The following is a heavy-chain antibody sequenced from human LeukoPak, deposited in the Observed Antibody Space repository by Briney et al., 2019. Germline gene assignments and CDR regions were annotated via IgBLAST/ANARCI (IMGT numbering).Heavy chain of an antibody. Sequence: GESLKISCQGSGYSFTSYWIGWVRQMPGKGLECVGILYPGVSDSRYSPVFQGLVTISADMSICTAYLYWMRLKPAVTAMYYCARGYTMGYWGQGTLVTVSS. J-gene: IGHJ4*02. D-gene: IGHD3-10*01. CDR3: ARGYTMGY. V-gene: IGHV5-51*01. CDR2: LYPGVSDS. CDR1: GYSFTSYW.